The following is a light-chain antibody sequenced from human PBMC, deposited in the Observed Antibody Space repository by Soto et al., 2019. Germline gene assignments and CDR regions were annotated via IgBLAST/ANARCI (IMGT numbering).Light chain of an antibody. V-gene: IGLV2-8*01. CDR2: EVS. CDR3: SSYAGSNILV. CDR1: SSDVGGYDY. J-gene: IGLJ2*01. Sequence: QSALTQPPSASGSPGQSVTISCTGTSSDVGGYDYVSWYQQHPGKAPKLMIYEVSKRPSGVPDRFSGSKSGNTASLTVSGIQAEEEADYYCSSYAGSNILVFGGGTKLTVL.